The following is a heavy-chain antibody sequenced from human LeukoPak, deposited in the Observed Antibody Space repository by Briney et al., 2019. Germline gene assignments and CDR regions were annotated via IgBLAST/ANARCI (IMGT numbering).Heavy chain of an antibody. V-gene: IGHV4-34*01. CDR2: INHSGST. CDR1: GGSFSGYY. J-gene: IGHJ4*02. Sequence: PSETLSLTCAVYGGSFSGYYWSWIRQPPGKGLEWIGEINHSGSTNYNPSLKSRVTISVDTSKNQFSLKLSSVTAADTAVSYCARGTRYGSGSYFKYWGQGTLVTVSS. CDR3: ARGTRYGSGSYFKY. D-gene: IGHD3-10*01.